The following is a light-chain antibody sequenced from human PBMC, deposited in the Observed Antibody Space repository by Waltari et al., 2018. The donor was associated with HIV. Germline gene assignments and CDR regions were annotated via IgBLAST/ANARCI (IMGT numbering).Light chain of an antibody. Sequence: QSALTQPPSVSGSPGQSITITCTGTSDDIGAYNHVSWYQQYIDEPPKLLIFAVRNRPSGVAGRFSASKSGNTASLTITGLQSDDEAIYYCSSYTRQISVAFGGGTRVTV. CDR1: SDDIGAYNH. V-gene: IGLV2-14*03. J-gene: IGLJ2*01. CDR2: AVR. CDR3: SSYTRQISVA.